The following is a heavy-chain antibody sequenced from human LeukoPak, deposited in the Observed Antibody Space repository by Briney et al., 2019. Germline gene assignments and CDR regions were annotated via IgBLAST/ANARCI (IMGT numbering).Heavy chain of an antibody. CDR1: GFTFSSYA. V-gene: IGHV3-30-3*01. D-gene: IGHD3-16*01. CDR2: ISYDGSNK. J-gene: IGHJ4*02. Sequence: GGSLRLSCAASGFTFSSYAMHWVRQAPGKGLEWVAVISYDGSNKYYADSVKGRFTISRDNSKNTLYLQMNSLKAEDTAVYYCARDRTRGGKYFDYWGQGTLVTVSS. CDR3: ARDRTRGGKYFDY.